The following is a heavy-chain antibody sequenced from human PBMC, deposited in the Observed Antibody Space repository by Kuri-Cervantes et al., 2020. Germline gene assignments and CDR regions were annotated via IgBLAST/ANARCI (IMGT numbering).Heavy chain of an antibody. CDR1: GGSFSGYF. J-gene: IGHJ6*03. D-gene: IGHD2-2*01. V-gene: IGHV4-59*01. CDR2: IYYSGST. Sequence: SETLSLTCAVYGGSFSGYFWSWIRQPPGKGLEWIGYIYYSGSTNYNPSLKSRVTISVDTSKNQFSLKLSSVTAADTAVYYCARTIPAAFGYYYYYMDVWGKGTTVTVSS. CDR3: ARTIPAAFGYYYYYMDV.